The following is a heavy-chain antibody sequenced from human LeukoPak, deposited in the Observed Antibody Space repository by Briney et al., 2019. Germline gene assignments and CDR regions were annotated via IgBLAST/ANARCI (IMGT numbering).Heavy chain of an antibody. V-gene: IGHV1-69*01. CDR2: IISPFGTT. J-gene: IGHJ6*02. CDR3: ARGGAAGSYYYYYGMDV. Sequence: SVKVSFKASGGALRNRALSWVRQAPGQGLEWMGGIISPFGTTNYAQKFQGRVTIAADESTSSAYMELSNLNSEDTAEYYCARGGAAGSYYYYYGMDVWGQGTTVTVSS. D-gene: IGHD6-13*01. CDR1: GGALRNRA.